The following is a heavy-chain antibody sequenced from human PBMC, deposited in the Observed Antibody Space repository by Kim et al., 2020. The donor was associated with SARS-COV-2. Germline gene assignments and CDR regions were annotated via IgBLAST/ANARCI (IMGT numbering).Heavy chain of an antibody. V-gene: IGHV3-21*01. CDR2: ISSSSSYI. J-gene: IGHJ4*02. CDR3: ASGRATYYYDSSGYNDY. CDR1: GFTFSSYS. D-gene: IGHD3-22*01. Sequence: GGSLRLSCAASGFTFSSYSMNWVRQAPGKGLEWVSSISSSSSYIYYADSVKGRFTISRDNAKNSLYLQMNSLRAEDTAVYYCASGRATYYYDSSGYNDYWGQGTLVTVSS.